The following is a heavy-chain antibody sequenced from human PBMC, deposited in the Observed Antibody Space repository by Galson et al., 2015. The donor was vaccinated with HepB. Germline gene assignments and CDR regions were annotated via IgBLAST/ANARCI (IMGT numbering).Heavy chain of an antibody. CDR3: ARARRQCSGGTCYPYYFDY. D-gene: IGHD2-15*01. CDR1: GFTFSSYA. V-gene: IGHV3-64*01. CDR2: ITHDGGDI. J-gene: IGHJ4*02. Sequence: SLRLSCAASGFTFSSYAIHWVRQAPGKGLEFVSAITHDGGDIYYANSVKDRFTISRDNSKNTLFLQMGSLRVEDMGMYYCARARRQCSGGTCYPYYFDYWGQGTLVTVSS.